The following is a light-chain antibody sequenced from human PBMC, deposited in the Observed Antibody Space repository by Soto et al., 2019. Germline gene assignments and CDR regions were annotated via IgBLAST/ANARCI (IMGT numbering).Light chain of an antibody. V-gene: IGLV3-1*01. J-gene: IGLJ2*01. CDR1: GLGDKY. CDR3: QAWDRSTVI. CDR2: QDT. Sequence: SYELTQPPSVSVSPGQTASITCSGDGLGDKYASWYQQKPGQSPVLVIYQDTKRPSGIPERFSGSNSENTATLTISGTQAMDEADYYCQAWDRSTVIFGGGTKLTVL.